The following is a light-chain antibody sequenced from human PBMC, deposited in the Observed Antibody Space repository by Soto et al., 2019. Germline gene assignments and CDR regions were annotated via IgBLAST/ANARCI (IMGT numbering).Light chain of an antibody. Sequence: QSALTQPASVSGSPGQSITISCTGTSSDVGAYNSVSWYQQHPGKAPKLIIYDVSTRPSGISDRFSGSKSGNTASLTISGLQAEDESEYYCSSYTTSVTYVFGTGTKVTVL. CDR1: SSDVGAYNS. J-gene: IGLJ1*01. CDR3: SSYTTSVTYV. CDR2: DVS. V-gene: IGLV2-14*01.